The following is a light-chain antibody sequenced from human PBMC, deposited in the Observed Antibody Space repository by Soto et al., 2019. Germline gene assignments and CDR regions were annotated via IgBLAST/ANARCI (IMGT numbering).Light chain of an antibody. Sequence: SVLTKPESGYRVAGRWISISRKGTSSDVGGYNSVSWYQHRPGKAPKLLIYDVSSRSSGVSSRFSGSKSDNTASLTISGLQAEDEADYYCLSYTTTNTYVFGSGTKVTVL. CDR2: DVS. CDR1: SSDVGGYNS. CDR3: LSYTTTNTYV. J-gene: IGLJ1*01. V-gene: IGLV2-14*03.